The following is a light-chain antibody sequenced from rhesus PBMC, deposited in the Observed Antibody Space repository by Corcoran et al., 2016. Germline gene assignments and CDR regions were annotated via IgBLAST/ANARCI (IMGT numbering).Light chain of an antibody. J-gene: IGKJ1*01. CDR2: AAS. CDR3: QQHNSHPRT. CDR1: QTISSY. V-gene: IGKV1-44*02. Sequence: DIQMTQSPSSLSASVGDRVTITCRASQTISSYLAWYQQKPWKVPKLLIYAASSLESGVPSRFSGRGSGTECNLTISSLQPEDFATYDCQQHNSHPRTFGQGTKVEIK.